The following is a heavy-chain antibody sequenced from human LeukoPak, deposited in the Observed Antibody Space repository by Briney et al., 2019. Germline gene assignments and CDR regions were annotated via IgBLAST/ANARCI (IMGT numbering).Heavy chain of an antibody. J-gene: IGHJ4*02. Sequence: GGSLRLSCAASGFILDVYGMSWVRQAPGQGLEWVCGINWKGGSTGYADSVKGRFTISRDHAKNSMCRQMDCVRAEDTAVYYGAMGVDITTSQFDYWGQGTLVTVSS. CDR1: GFILDVYG. CDR3: AMGVDITTSQFDY. V-gene: IGHV3-20*04. CDR2: INWKGGST. D-gene: IGHD5-12*01.